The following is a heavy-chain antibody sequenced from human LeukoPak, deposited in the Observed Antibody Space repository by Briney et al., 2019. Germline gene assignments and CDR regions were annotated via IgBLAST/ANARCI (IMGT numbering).Heavy chain of an antibody. D-gene: IGHD6-13*01. CDR2: ISYDGSNK. CDR3: ARGSGSSSWYFSDY. V-gene: IGHV3-30-3*01. Sequence: GGSLRLSCAASGFTFSSYAMHWVRRAPGKGLEWVAVISYDGSNKYYADSVKGRFTISRDNSKNTLYLQMNSLRAEDTAVYYCARGSGSSSWYFSDYWGQGTLVTVSS. CDR1: GFTFSSYA. J-gene: IGHJ4*02.